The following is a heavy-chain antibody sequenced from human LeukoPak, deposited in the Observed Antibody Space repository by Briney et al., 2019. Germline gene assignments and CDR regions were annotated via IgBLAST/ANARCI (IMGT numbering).Heavy chain of an antibody. CDR2: ISWDGRAS. D-gene: IGHD4-11*01. Sequence: GGSPRLSCAASGFNFGVHNMHWVRQAPGKGLEGVSIISWDGRASAYADSVKGRFTISRDNRDRSLYLQMNSLRAEDTAVYYCASACYRTYLPCYWGQGTLVTVSS. CDR1: GFNFGVHN. J-gene: IGHJ4*02. V-gene: IGHV3-43*01. CDR3: ASACYRTYLPCY.